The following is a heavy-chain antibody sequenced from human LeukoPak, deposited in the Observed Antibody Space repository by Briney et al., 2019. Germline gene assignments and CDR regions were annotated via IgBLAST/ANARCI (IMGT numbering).Heavy chain of an antibody. Sequence: GGSLRLSCAASGSTFSDYYMSWVRQAPGKGLEWVSYISSSGSTIYYADSVKGRFTISRDNAKNSLYLQMNSLRAEDTAVYYCARDRTGGDRRFDPWGQGTLVTVSS. V-gene: IGHV3-11*01. J-gene: IGHJ5*02. D-gene: IGHD2-21*02. CDR3: ARDRTGGDRRFDP. CDR1: GSTFSDYY. CDR2: ISSSGSTI.